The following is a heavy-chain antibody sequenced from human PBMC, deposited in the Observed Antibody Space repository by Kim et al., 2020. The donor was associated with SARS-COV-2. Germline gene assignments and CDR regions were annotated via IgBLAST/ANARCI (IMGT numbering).Heavy chain of an antibody. J-gene: IGHJ6*02. CDR1: GYTFTSYD. CDR2: MNPNSGNT. V-gene: IGHV1-8*01. D-gene: IGHD5-18*01. Sequence: ASVKVSCKASGYTFTSYDINWVRQATGQGLEWMGWMNPNSGNTGCAQKFQGRVTMTRNTSISTAYMGLSSLRSEDTAVYYCARVPALTWIQLWSPYYYYGMDVWGQGTTVTVSS. CDR3: ARVPALTWIQLWSPYYYYGMDV.